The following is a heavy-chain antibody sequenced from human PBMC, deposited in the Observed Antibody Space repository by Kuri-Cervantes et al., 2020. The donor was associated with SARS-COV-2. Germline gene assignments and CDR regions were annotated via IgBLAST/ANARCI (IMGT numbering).Heavy chain of an antibody. CDR2: INHSGST. CDR1: GGSFSGYY. V-gene: IGHV4-34*01. Sequence: ESLKISCAVYGGSFSGYYWSWIRQPPGKGLEWIWEINHSGSTNYNPSLKSRVTISVDTSKNQFSLKLSSVTAADTAVYYCARSFRYSGSWSNWFDPWGQGTLVTVSS. D-gene: IGHD1-26*01. J-gene: IGHJ5*02. CDR3: ARSFRYSGSWSNWFDP.